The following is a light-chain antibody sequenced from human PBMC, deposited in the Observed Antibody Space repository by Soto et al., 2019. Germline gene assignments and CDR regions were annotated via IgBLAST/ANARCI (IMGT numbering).Light chain of an antibody. Sequence: EVRMTQSPATLSVSPGARATLSCRASQSVSGNLAWYQQKPVQAPRLLIYGASTRATGIPDRISGSGSGTEFSLTINSLQSEDFAVYFCHQYNNWPLTFGQGTRLEIK. CDR1: QSVSGN. J-gene: IGKJ5*01. CDR2: GAS. V-gene: IGKV3D-15*01. CDR3: HQYNNWPLT.